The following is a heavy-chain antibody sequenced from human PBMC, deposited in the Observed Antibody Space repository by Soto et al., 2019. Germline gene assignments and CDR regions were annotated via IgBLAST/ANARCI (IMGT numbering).Heavy chain of an antibody. V-gene: IGHV6-1*01. D-gene: IGHD1-26*01. Sequence: LPATCAITADSVSDHTAGCSSVRQSPSRGLEWLGRAYYRSKWYYEYAVSERGRITSNPDTSKNQYSLQLNSVTPEDTAVYFCARGEQYSGRIFDYWGQGT. J-gene: IGHJ4*01. CDR2: AYYRSKWYY. CDR1: ADSVSDHTAG. CDR3: ARGEQYSGRIFDY.